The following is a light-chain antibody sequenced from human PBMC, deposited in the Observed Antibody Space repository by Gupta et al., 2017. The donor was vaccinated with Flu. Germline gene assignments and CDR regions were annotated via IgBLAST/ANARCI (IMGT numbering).Light chain of an antibody. V-gene: IGKV3-20*01. CDR2: GAS. Sequence: EIVLTQSPDTLSLSPGERATLSCRAGQSVSSSDLAWYQQKPGQAPRLLIYGASIRATGIPDRFSGSGSGTDFTLTISRLEPEDFAVYYCQEYGSSRTFGGGTKVEIK. CDR1: QSVSSSD. CDR3: QEYGSSRT. J-gene: IGKJ4*01.